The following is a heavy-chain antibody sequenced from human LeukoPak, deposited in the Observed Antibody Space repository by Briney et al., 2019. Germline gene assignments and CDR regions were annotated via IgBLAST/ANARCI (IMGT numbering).Heavy chain of an antibody. Sequence: ASVKVSCKASGYTFTSYDINWVRQATGQGLEWMGWMNPNSGNTGYAQKFQGRVTITRNTSISTAYMELSSLRSEDTAVYYCARVGGTDDFWSGYYLEYWGQGTLVNVSS. CDR3: ARVGGTDDFWSGYYLEY. CDR2: MNPNSGNT. D-gene: IGHD3-3*01. CDR1: GYTFTSYD. J-gene: IGHJ4*02. V-gene: IGHV1-8*03.